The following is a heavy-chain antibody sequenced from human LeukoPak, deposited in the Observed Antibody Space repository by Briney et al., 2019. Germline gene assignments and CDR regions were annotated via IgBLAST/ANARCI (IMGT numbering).Heavy chain of an antibody. V-gene: IGHV3-30*04. J-gene: IGHJ6*02. CDR2: ISYDGSNK. CDR3: ASNYYDFWSGYFHYYYYGMDV. CDR1: GFTFSSYA. Sequence: GRSLRLSCAASGFTFSSYAMHWVRQAPGKGLEWVAVISYDGSNKYYADSVKGRFTISRDNSKNTLYLQMNSLRAEDTAVYYCASNYYDFWSGYFHYYYYGMDVWGQGTTVTVSS. D-gene: IGHD3-3*01.